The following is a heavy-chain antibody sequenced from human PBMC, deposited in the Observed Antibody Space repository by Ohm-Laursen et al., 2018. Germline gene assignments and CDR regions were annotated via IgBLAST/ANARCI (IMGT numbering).Heavy chain of an antibody. D-gene: IGHD2-21*01. V-gene: IGHV1-24*01. CDR2: FDPEDGET. Sequence: SVKVSCKVSGYTLTELSMHWVRQAPGKGLEWMGGFDPEDGETIYAQKFQGRVTMTEDTSTDTAYMELSSLRSEGTAVYYCATETNIVVAMDVWGQGTTVTVSS. CDR1: GYTLTELS. CDR3: ATETNIVVAMDV. J-gene: IGHJ6*02.